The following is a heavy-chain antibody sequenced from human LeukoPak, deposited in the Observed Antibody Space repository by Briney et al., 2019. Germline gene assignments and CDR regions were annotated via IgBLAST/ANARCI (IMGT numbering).Heavy chain of an antibody. CDR3: AKGPVGYNYFDY. Sequence: GGSLRLSCAASGFTFDDYAMSWVRQAPGKGLEWVSAISGSGGSTCYADSVKGRFTISRDNSKNTLYLQMNSLRAEDTAVYYCAKGPVGYNYFDYWGQGTLVTVSS. D-gene: IGHD5-24*01. CDR1: GFTFDDYA. V-gene: IGHV3-23*01. J-gene: IGHJ4*02. CDR2: ISGSGGST.